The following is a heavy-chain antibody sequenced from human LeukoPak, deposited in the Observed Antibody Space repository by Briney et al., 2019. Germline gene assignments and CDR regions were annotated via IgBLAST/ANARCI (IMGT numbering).Heavy chain of an antibody. Sequence: SVKVSCKASGGTFSSYAISWVRQAPGQGLEWMGGIIPTFGTANYAQKFQGRVTITADKSTSTAYMELSSLRSEDTAVYYCARMPGYSYGWYFDYWGQGTLVTVSS. CDR2: IIPTFGTA. D-gene: IGHD5-18*01. V-gene: IGHV1-69*06. CDR1: GGTFSSYA. J-gene: IGHJ4*02. CDR3: ARMPGYSYGWYFDY.